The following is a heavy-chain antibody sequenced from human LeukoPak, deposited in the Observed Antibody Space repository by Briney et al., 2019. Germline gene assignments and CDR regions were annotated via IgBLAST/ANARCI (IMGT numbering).Heavy chain of an antibody. J-gene: IGHJ4*02. CDR2: INEDGSEE. CDR3: ARDKDSMGIDY. CDR1: GFTLSSYW. D-gene: IGHD3-22*01. Sequence: GGSLRLSCATSGFTLSSYWMSWVRQAPGKGLEWVANINEDGSEEHYVDFVKGRFTISRDNAENLLYLQMNSLRAADTAVYYCARDKDSMGIDYWGQGTLVTVSS. V-gene: IGHV3-7*01.